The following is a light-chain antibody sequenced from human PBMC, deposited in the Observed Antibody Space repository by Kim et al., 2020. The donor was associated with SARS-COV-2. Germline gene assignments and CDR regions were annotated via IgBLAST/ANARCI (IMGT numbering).Light chain of an antibody. CDR1: QTLSSNF. V-gene: IGKV3-20*01. Sequence: DIVLTQSPGTLSLSPGERATLSCRASQTLSSNFFAWYQQRPGQAPRLLIYGASNRATGIPDRFSGSGSGTDFTLTISRLEPEDFAVYFCQQYNTFGGGTKVEIK. CDR2: GAS. CDR3: QQYNT. J-gene: IGKJ4*01.